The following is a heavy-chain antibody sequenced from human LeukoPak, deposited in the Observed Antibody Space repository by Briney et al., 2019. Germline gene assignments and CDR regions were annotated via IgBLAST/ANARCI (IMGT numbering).Heavy chain of an antibody. D-gene: IGHD2-2*01. CDR2: IGYDGSNK. J-gene: IGHJ6*02. CDR1: GFTFSSSG. V-gene: IGHV3-33*01. Sequence: GGSLRLPCAASGFTFSSSGIHWVRQAPGKGLEWVAVIGYDGSNKYYADSVQGRFTISRGNSKNTLFLQMNSLRAEDTAVYYCARGVGSTSYYALDVWGQGTTVTVSS. CDR3: ARGVGSTSYYALDV.